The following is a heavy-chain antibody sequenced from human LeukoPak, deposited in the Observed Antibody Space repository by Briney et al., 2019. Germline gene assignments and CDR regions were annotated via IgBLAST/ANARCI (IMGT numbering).Heavy chain of an antibody. D-gene: IGHD2-2*01. CDR2: ISAYNGNT. CDR1: GYTFTSYG. Sequence: WASVKVSCKASGYTFTSYGISWVRQAPGQGLEWMGWISAYNGNTNYAQKLQGRVTMTTDTSTSTAYMELRSLRSDDTAVYYCAREDYCSSTSCYDPWGQGTLVTVSS. V-gene: IGHV1-18*01. J-gene: IGHJ5*02. CDR3: AREDYCSSTSCYDP.